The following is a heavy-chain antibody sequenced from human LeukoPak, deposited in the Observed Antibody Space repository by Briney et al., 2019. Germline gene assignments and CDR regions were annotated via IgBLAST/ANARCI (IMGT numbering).Heavy chain of an antibody. CDR3: ASRHCSGGGCYFAGADPFDY. J-gene: IGHJ4*02. Sequence: GGSLRLSCAASGFTFSSYAMHWVRQAPGKGLEWVAVISYDGSNKYYADSVKGRFTISRDTSKNTLYLQMNSLRAEDTAVYYCASRHCSGGGCYFAGADPFDYWGQGTLVTVSS. D-gene: IGHD2-15*01. V-gene: IGHV3-30*14. CDR1: GFTFSSYA. CDR2: ISYDGSNK.